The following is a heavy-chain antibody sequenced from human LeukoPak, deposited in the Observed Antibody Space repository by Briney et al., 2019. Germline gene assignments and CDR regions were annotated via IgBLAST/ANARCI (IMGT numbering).Heavy chain of an antibody. CDR2: IWYDGSNK. J-gene: IGHJ5*02. CDR3: ARDPSDIVVVNWFDP. CDR1: GFTFSSYG. V-gene: IGHV3-33*01. D-gene: IGHD2-2*01. Sequence: PGGSLRLSCAASGFTFSSYGMHWVRQAPGKELEWVAVIWYDGSNKYYADSVKGRFTISRDNSKNTLYLQMNSLRAEDTAVYYCARDPSDIVVVNWFDPWGQGTLVTVSS.